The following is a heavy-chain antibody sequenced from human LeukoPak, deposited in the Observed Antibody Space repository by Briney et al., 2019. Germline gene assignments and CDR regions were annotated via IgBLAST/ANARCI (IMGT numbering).Heavy chain of an antibody. J-gene: IGHJ5*02. CDR2: ISSSSSYI. CDR1: VFTFSSYS. V-gene: IGHV3-21*01. D-gene: IGHD4-11*01. CDR3: ARGLMTTVTWNWFDR. Sequence: GGSLRLSCAASVFTFSSYSMNWVRQAPGKGLEWVSSISSSSSYIYYADSVKGRFTISRDNAKNSLYLQMNSLRAEDTAVYYCARGLMTTVTWNWFDRWGQGTMVSVCS.